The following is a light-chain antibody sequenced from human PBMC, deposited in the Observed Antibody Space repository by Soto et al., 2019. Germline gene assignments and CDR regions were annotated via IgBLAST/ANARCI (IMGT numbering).Light chain of an antibody. CDR1: QSVSSSF. CDR2: GAS. J-gene: IGKJ2*01. V-gene: IGKV3-20*01. CDR3: QQYGSSPKYT. Sequence: EIVLTQSPGTLSLSPGERATLSCRASQSVSSSFLAWYQQKPGQAPRLLIYGASSRATGIPDRFSGSGSGTAFTLTISRLEPEDFPVYYCQQYGSSPKYTFGHGPKLQIK.